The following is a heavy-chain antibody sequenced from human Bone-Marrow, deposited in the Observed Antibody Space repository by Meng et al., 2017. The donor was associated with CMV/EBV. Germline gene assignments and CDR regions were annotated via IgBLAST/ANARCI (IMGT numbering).Heavy chain of an antibody. D-gene: IGHD3-3*01. Sequence: GGSLRLSCAASGFTFSSYAMHWVRQAPGQGLEWMGIINPSGGSTSYAQKFQGRVTMTRDTSTSTVYMELSSLRSEDTAVYYCARDLVSIFGATYYFDYWGQGTLVTVSS. J-gene: IGHJ4*02. V-gene: IGHV1-46*01. CDR1: GFTFSSYA. CDR2: INPSGGST. CDR3: ARDLVSIFGATYYFDY.